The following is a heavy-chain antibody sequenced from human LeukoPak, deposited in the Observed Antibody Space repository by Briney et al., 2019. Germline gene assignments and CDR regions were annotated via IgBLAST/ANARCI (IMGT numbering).Heavy chain of an antibody. CDR1: GGSISSGSYY. J-gene: IGHJ3*02. CDR3: AREGETGIVGASLTDAFDI. Sequence: SETLTLTCTVSGGSISSGSYYWSWIRQPAGKGLEWIGRIHATGSTNYNPSLKSRVTISVDTSKNQFSLKLSSVTAADTAVYYCAREGETGIVGASLTDAFDIWGQGTMVTVSS. D-gene: IGHD1-26*01. CDR2: IHATGST. V-gene: IGHV4-61*02.